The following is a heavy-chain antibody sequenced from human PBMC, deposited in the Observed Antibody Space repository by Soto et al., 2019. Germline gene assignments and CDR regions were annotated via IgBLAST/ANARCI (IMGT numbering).Heavy chain of an antibody. J-gene: IGHJ6*02. D-gene: IGHD3-3*01. V-gene: IGHV4-31*03. CDR2: IYYSGST. CDR1: GGSISSGGYY. Sequence: SETLSLTCTVSGGSISSGGYYWSWIRQHPGKGLEWIGYIYYSGSTYYNPSLKSRVTISVDTSKNQFSLKLSSVTAGAPAGYCCARASVLRFLGAGGGGYYYYGMDVWGQGTTVTVSS. CDR3: ARASVLRFLGAGGGGYYYYGMDV.